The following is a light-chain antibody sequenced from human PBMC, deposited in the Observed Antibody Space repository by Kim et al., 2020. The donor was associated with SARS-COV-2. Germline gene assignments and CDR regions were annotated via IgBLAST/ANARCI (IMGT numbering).Light chain of an antibody. Sequence: SSELTQDPAVSVALGQTVRITCQGDSLRSYYSTWYQQKPGQAPILVIYVKNNRPSGLPDLFSGSSSGNTASLTITGTQAGDEADYYCNSRASNDNVVFGG. CDR1: SLRSYY. J-gene: IGLJ2*01. CDR2: VKN. CDR3: NSRASNDNVV. V-gene: IGLV3-19*01.